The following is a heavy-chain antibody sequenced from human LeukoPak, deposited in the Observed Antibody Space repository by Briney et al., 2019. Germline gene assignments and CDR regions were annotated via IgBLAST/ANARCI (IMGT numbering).Heavy chain of an antibody. D-gene: IGHD5-24*01. CDR3: AREGRWLQFYYFDY. CDR1: GGSFSGYY. J-gene: IGHJ4*02. CDR2: INHSGST. Sequence: SETLSLTCAVYGGSFSGYYWRWIRQPPGKGLEWIGEINHSGSTNYNPSLKSRVTISVDTSKNQFSLKLSSVTAADTAVYYCAREGRWLQFYYFDYWGQGTLVTVSS. V-gene: IGHV4-34*01.